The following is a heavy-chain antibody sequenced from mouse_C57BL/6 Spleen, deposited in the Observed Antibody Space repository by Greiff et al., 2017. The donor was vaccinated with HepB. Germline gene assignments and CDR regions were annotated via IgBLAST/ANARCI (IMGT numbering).Heavy chain of an antibody. D-gene: IGHD1-1*01. V-gene: IGHV14-4*01. J-gene: IGHJ2*01. CDR2: IDPENGDT. CDR1: GFNIKDDY. CDR3: TTYGSSYP. Sequence: EVQGVESGAELVRPGASVKLSCTASGFNIKDDYMHWVKQRPEQGLEWIGWIDPENGDTEYASKFQGKATITADTSSNTAYLQLSSLTSEDTAVYYCTTYGSSYPWGQGTTLTVSS.